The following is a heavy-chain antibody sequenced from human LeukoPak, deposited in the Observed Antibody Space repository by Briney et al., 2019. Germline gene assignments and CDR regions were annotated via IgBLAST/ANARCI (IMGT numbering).Heavy chain of an antibody. CDR3: AREMKDCSSTSCYDQYFQH. V-gene: IGHV4-59*12. CDR2: IYYSGST. CDR1: GGSISTYY. Sequence: PSETLSLTCTVSGGSISTYYWNWIRQPPGKGLEWIGYIYYSGSTNYNPSLKSRVTISVDTSKNQFSLKLSSVTAADTAVYYCAREMKDCSSTSCYDQYFQHWGQGTLVTVSS. D-gene: IGHD2-2*01. J-gene: IGHJ1*01.